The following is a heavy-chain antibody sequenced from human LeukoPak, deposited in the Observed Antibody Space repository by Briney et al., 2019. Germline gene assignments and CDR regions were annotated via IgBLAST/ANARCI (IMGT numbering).Heavy chain of an antibody. CDR2: INWNSGNI. CDR1: GFTFDDYA. V-gene: IGHV3-9*01. Sequence: GRSLRLSCAASGFTFDDYAMHWVRQVPGKGPEWVSGINWNSGNIGYADSVKGRFTISRDNAKNSLYLQMNNLRVEDTALYYCAKDMRDGRSGPQDYWGRGTLVTVSS. J-gene: IGHJ4*02. CDR3: AKDMRDGRSGPQDY.